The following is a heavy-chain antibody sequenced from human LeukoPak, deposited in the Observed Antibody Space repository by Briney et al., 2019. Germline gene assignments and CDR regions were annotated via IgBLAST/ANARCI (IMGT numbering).Heavy chain of an antibody. CDR3: ARGGSSHDY. Sequence: SETLSLTCTVSGGSISSNYWSWIRQPPGKGLEWIGYSSYIGSTNYSPSLKSRVTISVDTSKNQFSLKLSSVTAADTAVYYCARGGSSHDYWGQGTLVTVSS. CDR1: GGSISSNY. J-gene: IGHJ4*02. V-gene: IGHV4-59*01. D-gene: IGHD6-13*01. CDR2: SSYIGST.